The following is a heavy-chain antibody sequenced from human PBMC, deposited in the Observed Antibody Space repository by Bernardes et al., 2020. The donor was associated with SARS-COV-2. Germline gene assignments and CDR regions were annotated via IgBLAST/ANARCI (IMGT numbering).Heavy chain of an antibody. D-gene: IGHD5-12*01. CDR3: VRETIVATGDWYFDL. CDR2: ISDDIDYT. V-gene: IGHV3-21*01. Sequence: GGSLRLSCAASGFIFSDFSMSWVRQAPGKGLQWVPPISDDIDYTYYADSLKGRFTISRDNAKKSLYLQINSLRVEDTAIYYCVRETIVATGDWYFDLWGRGTLVTVSS. CDR1: GFIFSDFS. J-gene: IGHJ2*01.